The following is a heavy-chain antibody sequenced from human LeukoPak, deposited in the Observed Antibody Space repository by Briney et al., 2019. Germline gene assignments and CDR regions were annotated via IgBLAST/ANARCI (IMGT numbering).Heavy chain of an antibody. V-gene: IGHV1-46*01. D-gene: IGHD2-21*02. CDR3: ARGASPDCGGDCYSEGDY. Sequence: ASVKDSCKASGYTYTRYYMHWVRQAPGQGLEWMGIINPSGGSTSYAQKFQGRVTMTRDTSTSTVYMELSSLRSEDTAVYYCARGASPDCGGDCYSEGDYWGQGTLVTVSS. J-gene: IGHJ4*02. CDR1: GYTYTRYY. CDR2: INPSGGST.